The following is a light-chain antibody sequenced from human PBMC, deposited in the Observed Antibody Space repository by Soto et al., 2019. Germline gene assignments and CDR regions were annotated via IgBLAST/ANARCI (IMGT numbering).Light chain of an antibody. Sequence: LQMTQSPSTLIASVGDRVTITCRPHQSISSWLAWYQQKPGKAPKLLIYDASSLESGVPSRFSGSGSGTEFTLTISSLQPDDFATYYCQQYNSYSSLTFGGGTKVDIK. CDR3: QQYNSYSSLT. CDR1: QSISSW. V-gene: IGKV1-5*01. CDR2: DAS. J-gene: IGKJ4*01.